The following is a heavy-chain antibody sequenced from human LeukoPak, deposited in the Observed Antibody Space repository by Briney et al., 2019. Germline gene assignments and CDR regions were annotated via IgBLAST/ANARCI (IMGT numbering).Heavy chain of an antibody. V-gene: IGHV4-39*02. D-gene: IGHD5-12*01. CDR2: IYYSGSA. CDR1: GGSISSSSYY. CDR3: ARDHQVPAYIVATMGDFDY. J-gene: IGHJ4*02. Sequence: PSETLSLTCTVSGGSISSSSYYWGWIRQPPGKGLEWIGSIYYSGSAYYNPSLKSRVTISVDTSKNQFSLKLSPVTAADTAVYYCARDHQVPAYIVATMGDFDYWGQGTLVTVSS.